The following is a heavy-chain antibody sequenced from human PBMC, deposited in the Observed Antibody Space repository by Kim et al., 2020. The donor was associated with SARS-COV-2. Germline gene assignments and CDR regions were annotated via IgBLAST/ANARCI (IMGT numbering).Heavy chain of an antibody. CDR1: GGTFSVYS. Sequence: SVKVSCKASGGTFSVYSISWVRQAPGQGLEWMGGIISMFGTTNYAQRFQVRVTITADESASTVYMELSSLRSEDSAMYYCASNHDGGATIYGMDVWGQGTTVTVSS. V-gene: IGHV1-69*13. D-gene: IGHD3-10*01. CDR2: IISMFGTT. CDR3: ASNHDGGATIYGMDV. J-gene: IGHJ6*02.